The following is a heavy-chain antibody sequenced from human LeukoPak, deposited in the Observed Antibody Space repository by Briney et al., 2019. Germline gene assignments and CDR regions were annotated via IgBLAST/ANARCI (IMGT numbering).Heavy chain of an antibody. CDR1: GFTFSDYY. D-gene: IGHD3-10*01. V-gene: IGHV3-11*01. CDR2: LSSGGSMI. J-gene: IGHJ4*02. Sequence: GGSLRLSCVASGFTFSDYYINWILQAPGMGLEWIAYLSSGGSMIYYADSVKGRFAISRDNAKNSVYLQMNSLRAEDTALYYCARKIYGSDNYIDYWGQGTLVTVSS. CDR3: ARKIYGSDNYIDY.